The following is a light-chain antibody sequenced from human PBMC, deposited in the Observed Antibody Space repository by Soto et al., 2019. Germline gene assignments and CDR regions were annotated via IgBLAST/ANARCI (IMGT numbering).Light chain of an antibody. CDR3: QQYNSYTWT. Sequence: DIQMTQSPSTLSASVGDRVTITCRASQSISSWLAWYQQKPGQAPKLLIYDASSLESGVPSRFSGSGSGTEFTLTISSLQPDDFATYYCQQYNSYTWTFGQGTQVEIK. J-gene: IGKJ1*01. CDR1: QSISSW. V-gene: IGKV1-5*01. CDR2: DAS.